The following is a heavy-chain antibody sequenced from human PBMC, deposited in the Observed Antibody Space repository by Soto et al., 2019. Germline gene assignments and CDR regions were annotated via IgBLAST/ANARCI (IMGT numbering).Heavy chain of an antibody. Sequence: QVQLVQSGAEVKKPGSSVKVSCKASGGTFSSYAISWVRQAPGQGLEWMGGIIPIFGTANYAQKFQGRVTISADESMSTAYMELSSLRSEDTAVYYCVIAGSSWYWDPDYWGQRTLVTVSS. D-gene: IGHD6-13*01. V-gene: IGHV1-69*01. CDR1: GGTFSSYA. CDR2: IIPIFGTA. J-gene: IGHJ4*02. CDR3: VIAGSSWYWDPDY.